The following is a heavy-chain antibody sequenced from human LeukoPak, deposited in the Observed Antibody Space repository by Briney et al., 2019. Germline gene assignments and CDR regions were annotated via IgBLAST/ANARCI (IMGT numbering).Heavy chain of an antibody. J-gene: IGHJ4*02. V-gene: IGHV4-59*11. CDR2: IYYSGGT. D-gene: IGHD3-10*01. Sequence: SETLSLTCTVSGGSISSHYWSWIRQPPGKGLEWIGYIYYSGGTNYNPSLKSRVTISVDTSKNQFSLKLSSVTAADTAVYYCARLEMVRGLDYWGQGTLVTVSS. CDR1: GGSISSHY. CDR3: ARLEMVRGLDY.